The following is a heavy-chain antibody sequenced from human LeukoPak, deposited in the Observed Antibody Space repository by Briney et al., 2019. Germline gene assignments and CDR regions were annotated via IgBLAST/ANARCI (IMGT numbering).Heavy chain of an antibody. CDR3: ARDPRDGYNDY. D-gene: IGHD5-24*01. Sequence: PGGSLRLSCAASGFTFSSYWMSWVRQAPGKGLEWVANIKQDGSEKYYVDSVKGRFTISRDNAKNSLYLQMSSLRAEDTAVYYCARDPRDGYNDYWGQGTLVTVSS. J-gene: IGHJ4*02. CDR2: IKQDGSEK. V-gene: IGHV3-7*01. CDR1: GFTFSSYW.